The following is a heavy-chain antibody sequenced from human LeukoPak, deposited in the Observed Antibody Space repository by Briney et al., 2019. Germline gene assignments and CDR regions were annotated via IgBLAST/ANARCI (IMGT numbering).Heavy chain of an antibody. CDR3: AKDRVLRLYYYYMDV. CDR2: LVGSGFTI. CDR1: GFTFSSYA. J-gene: IGHJ6*03. Sequence: GGSLRLSCAASGFTFSSYAMSWVRQAPGKGLEWVSTLVGSGFTIYYSDSVKGRFTISRDNSKNTLYLQMNSLRAEDTAVYYCAKDRVLRLYYYYMDVWGKGTTVTVSS. D-gene: IGHD3-3*01. V-gene: IGHV3-23*01.